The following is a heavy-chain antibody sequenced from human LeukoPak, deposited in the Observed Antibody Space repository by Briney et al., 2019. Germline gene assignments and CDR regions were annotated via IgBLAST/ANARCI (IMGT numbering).Heavy chain of an antibody. CDR2: INSGSTTI. J-gene: IGHJ4*02. Sequence: GGSLRLSCAASGFTVSSNYMSWVRQAPGKGLEWVSYINSGSTTIYYADSVKGRFTMSRDNAKNSVYLQMNSLRVEDTAVYYCARARNGYDPRHYWGQGTLVTVSS. V-gene: IGHV3-48*04. CDR1: GFTVSSNY. D-gene: IGHD5-12*01. CDR3: ARARNGYDPRHY.